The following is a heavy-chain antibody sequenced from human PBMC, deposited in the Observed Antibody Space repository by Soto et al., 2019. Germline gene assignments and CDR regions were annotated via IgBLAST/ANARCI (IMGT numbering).Heavy chain of an antibody. CDR2: ISGSDGST. Sequence: GGSLRLSCVASGLRFSSYAMSWGRQAPGKGLEWVSVISGSDGSTYYADSVKGRFTISRDNSKNTLYLQMNSLRAEDTAVYYCAKDRERDAWYEDYWGQGTLVTVSS. J-gene: IGHJ4*02. D-gene: IGHD6-13*01. V-gene: IGHV3-23*01. CDR3: AKDRERDAWYEDY. CDR1: GLRFSSYA.